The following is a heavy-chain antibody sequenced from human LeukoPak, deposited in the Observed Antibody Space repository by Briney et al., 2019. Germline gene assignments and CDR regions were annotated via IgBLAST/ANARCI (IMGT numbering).Heavy chain of an antibody. CDR2: INHSGYT. CDR3: TRMTAGHDY. Sequence: SETLSLTCAVSGVSFDDYYWAWVRQTPGKGLEWIGEINHSGYTNDSPSLRSRVTLSIGTSRKQFSLNLRPVTVADAGTYYCTRMTAGHDYWGQGTLVTVSS. V-gene: IGHV4-34*01. D-gene: IGHD2-21*02. CDR1: GVSFDDYY. J-gene: IGHJ4*02.